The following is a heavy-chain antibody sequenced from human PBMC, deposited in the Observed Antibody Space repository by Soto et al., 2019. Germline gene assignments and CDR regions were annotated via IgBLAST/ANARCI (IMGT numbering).Heavy chain of an antibody. Sequence: GGSLRLSCSVSGFTFSSYAMNWVRQSPGKRLEYVSGISSNGGSTYYADSVKGRFTISRDNSKNTLFLQMSSLRAEDTAVYYCVKDQGSWLAVMYYGMDVWGQGTTVTVSS. CDR3: VKDQGSWLAVMYYGMDV. CDR2: ISSNGGST. J-gene: IGHJ6*02. D-gene: IGHD6-13*01. CDR1: GFTFSSYA. V-gene: IGHV3-64D*06.